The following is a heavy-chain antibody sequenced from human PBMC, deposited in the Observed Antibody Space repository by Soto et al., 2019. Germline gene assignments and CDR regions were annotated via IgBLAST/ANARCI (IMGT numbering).Heavy chain of an antibody. CDR3: ATGSGATIIF. CDR2: INPSGDVT. V-gene: IGHV1-46*02. D-gene: IGHD5-12*01. CDR1: GRTFNSYL. Sequence: QVQLVQSGAEVKEPGASVKVSCKASGRTFNSYLIHWVRLAPGQGLEWMGIINPSGDVTRFAQKFLGRVTMTREKSTSTVYMELSRLRSEDTAVDYCATGSGATIIFWGQGTLVTVSS. J-gene: IGHJ4*02.